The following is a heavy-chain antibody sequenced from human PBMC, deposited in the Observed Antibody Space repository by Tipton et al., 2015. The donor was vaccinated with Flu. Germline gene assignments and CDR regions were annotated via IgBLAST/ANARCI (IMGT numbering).Heavy chain of an antibody. V-gene: IGHV4-38-2*01. D-gene: IGHD1-26*01. J-gene: IGHJ4*02. CDR3: ARHFSGSHSSLDF. Sequence: TLSLTCAVSGYSISSRYYWGWIRQPPGKGLEWIGSIYRSGSTYYNPSLTSRVTISMNTSKNQFSLRVSSVTAADTAVYYCARHFSGSHSSLDFWGQGTLVTVSS. CDR2: IYRSGST. CDR1: GYSISSRYY.